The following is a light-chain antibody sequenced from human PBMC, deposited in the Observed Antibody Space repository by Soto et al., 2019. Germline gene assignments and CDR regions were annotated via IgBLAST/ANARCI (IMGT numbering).Light chain of an antibody. J-gene: IGLJ3*02. V-gene: IGLV2-8*01. Sequence: QSALTQPPSASGSPGQSVTISCTGTSSDVGAYNYVCWYQQHPGKAPKLIISEVTKRPSGVPDRFSGSKSGNTASLTVTGLQVEDEADYYCSSYAGSNNPWVFGGGTKVTVL. CDR1: SSDVGAYNY. CDR3: SSYAGSNNPWV. CDR2: EVT.